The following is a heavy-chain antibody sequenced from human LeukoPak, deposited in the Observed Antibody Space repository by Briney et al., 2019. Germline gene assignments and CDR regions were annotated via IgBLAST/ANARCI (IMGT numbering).Heavy chain of an antibody. Sequence: SSETLSLTCTVSGGSVSSSSYYWGWIRQPPGKGLEWIGSVYYSGSTYYNPSLKSRVTISVDTSKNQFSLKKSSVTAADTTLFYCARHRGGSSPSVFDSWGQGTLVTVSS. CDR1: GGSVSSSSYY. D-gene: IGHD2-15*01. V-gene: IGHV4-39*01. CDR2: VYYSGST. J-gene: IGHJ4*02. CDR3: ARHRGGSSPSVFDS.